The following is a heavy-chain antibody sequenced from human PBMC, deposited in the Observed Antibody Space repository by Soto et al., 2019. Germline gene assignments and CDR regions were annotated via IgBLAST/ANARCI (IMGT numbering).Heavy chain of an antibody. D-gene: IGHD3-22*01. CDR1: RFTFSSYA. Sequence: PGGSLRLSCSASRFTFSSYAMHWVRRAPGKGLEYVSTISSNGGSTYYADSVKGRFTISRDNSKSMLYLQMSSLRAEDTAVYYCVKYYYDSSGYYGLNAYDIWGQGTMVTVSS. J-gene: IGHJ3*02. CDR3: VKYYYDSSGYYGLNAYDI. V-gene: IGHV3-64D*06. CDR2: ISSNGGST.